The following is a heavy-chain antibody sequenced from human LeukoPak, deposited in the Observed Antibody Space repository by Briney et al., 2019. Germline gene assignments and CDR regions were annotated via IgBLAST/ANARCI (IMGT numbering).Heavy chain of an antibody. CDR1: GGSISSYY. V-gene: IGHV4-59*01. J-gene: IGHJ5*02. CDR3: ARSYSWSNWFDP. Sequence: SETLSLTCTVSGGSISSYYWSWIRQPPGKGLEWIGYIYYSGSTNYNPSLKSRVTISVDTSKNQFSLKLSSVTAADTAVYYCARSYSWSNWFDPWGQGTLVTASS. CDR2: IYYSGST. D-gene: IGHD4-11*01.